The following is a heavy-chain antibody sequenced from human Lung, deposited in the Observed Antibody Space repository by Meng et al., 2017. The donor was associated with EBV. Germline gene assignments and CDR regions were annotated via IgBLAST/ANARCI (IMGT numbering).Heavy chain of an antibody. V-gene: IGHV1-46*02. J-gene: IGHJ5*02. CDR2: INPSGGSS. CDR3: ARVSKGGSYRFDP. D-gene: IGHD1-26*01. CDR1: GYTFNTYY. Sequence: QVQLVQSGAEVKKPGASVRVSCKASGYTFNTYYMHWLRQAPGQGLEWMGVINPSGGSSIYAQRFQGRVTMTSDTSTTTVYMDLSSLRSEDTAVYYCARVSKGGSYRFDPWGQGTLVTVSS.